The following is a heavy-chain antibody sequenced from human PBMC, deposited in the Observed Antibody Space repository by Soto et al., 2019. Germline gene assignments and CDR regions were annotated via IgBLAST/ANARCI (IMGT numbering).Heavy chain of an antibody. J-gene: IGHJ4*02. Sequence: GGSLRLSCAASGFTFSSYSMNWVRQAPGKGLEWVSYISSSSSTIYYADSVKGRFTISRDNAKNSLYLQMNSLRDEDTAVYYCARDRGYYDSSGYYPTLDYWGQGTLVTVSS. CDR1: GFTFSSYS. V-gene: IGHV3-48*02. D-gene: IGHD3-22*01. CDR3: ARDRGYYDSSGYYPTLDY. CDR2: ISSSSSTI.